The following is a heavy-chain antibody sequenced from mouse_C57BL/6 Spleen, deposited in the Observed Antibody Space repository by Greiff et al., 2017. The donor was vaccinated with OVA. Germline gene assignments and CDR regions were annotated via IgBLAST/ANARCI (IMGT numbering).Heavy chain of an antibody. CDR2: IDPSDSYT. CDR1: GYTFTSYW. D-gene: IGHD1-1*01. Sequence: QVQLQQPGAELVKPGASVKLSCKASGYTFTSYWMQWVKQRPGQGLEWIGEIDPSDSYTNYNQKFKGKATLTVDTSSSTAYMQLSSLTSEDSAVNYCARRDYGSSYWYFDVWGTGTTVTVSS. V-gene: IGHV1-50*01. CDR3: ARRDYGSSYWYFDV. J-gene: IGHJ1*03.